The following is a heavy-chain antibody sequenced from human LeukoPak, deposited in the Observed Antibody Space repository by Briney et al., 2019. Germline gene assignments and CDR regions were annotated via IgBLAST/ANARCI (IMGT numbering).Heavy chain of an antibody. J-gene: IGHJ4*02. V-gene: IGHV3-53*01. CDR1: GFSVSSNY. CDR2: LYGGGSA. CDR3: ARFKFRGAIFGEAPQYFDY. Sequence: GGSLRLSXAASGFSVSSNYMNWVSQTPGKGLEWLSVLYGGGSAYYADSVKCRFTISRDNSKNTLYLQMNSLRAEDTAVYYCARFKFRGAIFGEAPQYFDYWGQGTLVTVSS. D-gene: IGHD3-3*01.